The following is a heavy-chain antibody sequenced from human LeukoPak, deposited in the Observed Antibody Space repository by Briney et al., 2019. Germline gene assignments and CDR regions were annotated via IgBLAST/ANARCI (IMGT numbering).Heavy chain of an antibody. J-gene: IGHJ4*02. CDR3: ARVSRFGDRQD. Sequence: SETLSLTCTVSGYSISSGYYWGWIRQPPGKGLEWIGSIYHSGSTYYNPSLKSRVTISVDTSKNQFSLKLSSVTAADTAVYYCARVSRFGDRQDWGQGTLVTVSS. CDR1: GYSISSGYY. V-gene: IGHV4-38-2*02. CDR2: IYHSGST. D-gene: IGHD3-10*01.